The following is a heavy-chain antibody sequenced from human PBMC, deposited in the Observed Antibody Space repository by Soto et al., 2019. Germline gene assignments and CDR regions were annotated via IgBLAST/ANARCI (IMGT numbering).Heavy chain of an antibody. CDR1: GFTFSNYA. Sequence: DVQVLESGGDLVKPGESLRLSCAASGFTFSNYAMTWVRQAPGKGLEWVSTMSGSGDSIYYADAVKGRFTISRDNSKNTMYLQMNSLRADDWAEDYCAASRQICYWDQGTLLIGSS. CDR3: AASRQICY. CDR2: MSGSGDSI. J-gene: IGHJ4*02. D-gene: IGHD3-3*01. V-gene: IGHV3-23*01.